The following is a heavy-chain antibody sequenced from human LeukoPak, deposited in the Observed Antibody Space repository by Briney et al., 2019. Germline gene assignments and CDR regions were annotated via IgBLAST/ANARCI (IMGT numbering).Heavy chain of an antibody. V-gene: IGHV4-34*01. D-gene: IGHD2-15*01. CDR2: INHSGST. J-gene: IGHJ3*02. CDR1: SGSFSGYY. CDR3: ARITFYRLGYCSGGSCYTRDI. Sequence: PSETLSLTCAVYSGSFSGYYWSWIRQPPGKGLEWIGEINHSGSTNYNPSLKSRVTISVDTSKNQFSLKLSSVTAADTAVYYCARITFYRLGYCSGGSCYTRDIWGQGTMVTVSS.